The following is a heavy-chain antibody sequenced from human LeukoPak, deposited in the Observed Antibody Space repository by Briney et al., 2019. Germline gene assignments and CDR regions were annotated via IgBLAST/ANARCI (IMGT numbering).Heavy chain of an antibody. V-gene: IGHV4-39*01. CDR3: ARQWDY. CDR1: GDSISTSTYY. Sequence: PSETLSLTCTVSGDSISTSTYYWGWIRQSPGKGLEWIGSINYSGNTYSSPSLKSRVTISVDTSKNQFSLKVRSVTAADTAVYYCARQWDYWGQGTLVTVSS. CDR2: INYSGNT. J-gene: IGHJ4*02.